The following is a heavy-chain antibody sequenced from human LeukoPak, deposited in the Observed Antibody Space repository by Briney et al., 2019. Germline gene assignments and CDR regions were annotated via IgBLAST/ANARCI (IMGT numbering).Heavy chain of an antibody. CDR1: GFTFSTYA. J-gene: IGHJ4*02. CDR2: ISYDGSST. D-gene: IGHD3/OR15-3a*01. Sequence: PGGSLRLSCAASGFTFSTYAMHWVRQAPGKGLEWVAIISYDGSSTSYADSVKGRFTISRDNSKNTLYLQMSSLRAEDTAVDYCVKGVEGAMVFGGDYWGQGTLVTVSS. CDR3: VKGVEGAMVFGGDY. V-gene: IGHV3-30*18.